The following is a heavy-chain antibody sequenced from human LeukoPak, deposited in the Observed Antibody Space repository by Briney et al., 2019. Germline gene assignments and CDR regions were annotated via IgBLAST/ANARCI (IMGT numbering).Heavy chain of an antibody. J-gene: IGHJ5*02. CDR3: VRDLQRHYLGVAVAGRRRWFDP. Sequence: GTSLRLSCEVSGFTFSSYGMHWVRQAPGKGLVWVSRINSDGSSTNYADSVKGRFTISRDNAKNTLYLQMNSLRAEDTAIYYCVRDLQRHYLGVAVAGRRRWFDPWGQGTLVTVSS. V-gene: IGHV3-74*01. CDR2: INSDGSST. CDR1: GFTFSSYG. D-gene: IGHD6-13*01.